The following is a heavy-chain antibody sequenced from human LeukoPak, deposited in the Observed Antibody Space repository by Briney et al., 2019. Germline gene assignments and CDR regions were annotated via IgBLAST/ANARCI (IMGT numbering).Heavy chain of an antibody. CDR3: ARWARGILDY. Sequence: SETLSLTCAVYGGSFRGFYGSWIRQPPGKGLEWIGYIYYSGSTNYNPSLKSRVTISVDTSKNQFSLKLSSVTAADTAVYYCARWARGILDYWGQGTLVTVSS. CDR2: IYYSGST. J-gene: IGHJ4*02. V-gene: IGHV4-59*01. D-gene: IGHD3-3*02. CDR1: GGSFRGFY.